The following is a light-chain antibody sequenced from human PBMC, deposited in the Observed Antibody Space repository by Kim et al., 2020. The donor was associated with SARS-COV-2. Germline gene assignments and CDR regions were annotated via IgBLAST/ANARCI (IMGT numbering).Light chain of an antibody. Sequence: QRVTISCTGSSSNIGAGYDVHWYHQLPGTAPKLLIYGNSNRPSGVPDRFSGSKSGTSASLAITGLQAEDEADYYCQSYDSSLSGLVFGTGTKVTVL. V-gene: IGLV1-40*01. CDR3: QSYDSSLSGLV. CDR1: SSNIGAGYD. CDR2: GNS. J-gene: IGLJ1*01.